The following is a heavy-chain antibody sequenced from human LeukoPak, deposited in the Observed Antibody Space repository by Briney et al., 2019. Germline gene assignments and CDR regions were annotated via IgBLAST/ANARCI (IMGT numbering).Heavy chain of an antibody. CDR1: GYSFTNYD. D-gene: IGHD2-2*01. J-gene: IGHJ4*02. V-gene: IGHV1-8*03. CDR3: ARGRGVPAAPTY. Sequence: ASVKVSCKASGYSFTNYDINWVRQATGQGLEWMGWMNPNSGNTGYAQKFQGRVTITKNTSISTAYMELSSLRSEDTAVYYCARGRGVPAAPTYWGQGTLVTVSS. CDR2: MNPNSGNT.